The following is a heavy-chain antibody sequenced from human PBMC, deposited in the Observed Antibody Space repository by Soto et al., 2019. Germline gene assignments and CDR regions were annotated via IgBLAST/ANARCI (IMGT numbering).Heavy chain of an antibody. Sequence: SETLSLTCTVSGGSISSGDYYWSWIRQPPGKGLEWIGYIYYSGSTYYNPSLKSRVTISVDTSKNQFSLKLSSVTAADTAVYYCARDLYSSSWSSNWFDPWGQGTLVTVSS. CDR3: ARDLYSSSWSSNWFDP. J-gene: IGHJ5*02. D-gene: IGHD6-13*01. V-gene: IGHV4-30-4*01. CDR1: GGSISSGDYY. CDR2: IYYSGST.